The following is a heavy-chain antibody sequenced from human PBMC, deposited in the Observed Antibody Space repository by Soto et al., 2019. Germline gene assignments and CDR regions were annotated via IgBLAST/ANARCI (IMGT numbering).Heavy chain of an antibody. Sequence: SETLSLTCTVSGGSISSGGYYWSWIRQHPGKGLEWIGYIYYSGSTYYNPSLKSRVTISVDTSKNQFSLKLSSVTAADTAVYYCARLIVVVPAAMLWFDPWGQGTLVTVSS. V-gene: IGHV4-31*03. CDR3: ARLIVVVPAAMLWFDP. D-gene: IGHD2-2*01. CDR1: GGSISSGGYY. J-gene: IGHJ5*02. CDR2: IYYSGST.